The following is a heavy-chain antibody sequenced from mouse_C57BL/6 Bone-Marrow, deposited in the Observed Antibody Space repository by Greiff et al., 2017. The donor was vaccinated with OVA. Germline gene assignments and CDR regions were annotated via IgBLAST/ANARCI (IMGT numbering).Heavy chain of an antibody. CDR1: GFNIKDDY. D-gene: IGHD2-1*01. V-gene: IGHV14-4*01. J-gene: IGHJ3*01. CDR3: TSGSYYGNYGAY. Sequence: EVQLQQSGAELVRPGASVKLSCTASGFNIKDDYMHWVKQRPEQGLEWIGCIDPENGDTEYASKFQGKATITADTSSNTASLQLSSLTSEDTAVYYCTSGSYYGNYGAYWGQGTLVTVSA. CDR2: IDPENGDT.